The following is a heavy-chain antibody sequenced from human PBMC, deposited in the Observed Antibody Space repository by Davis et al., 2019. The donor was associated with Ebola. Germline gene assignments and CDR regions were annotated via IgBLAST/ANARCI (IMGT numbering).Heavy chain of an antibody. CDR3: VRDNRRGYGMDV. Sequence: PGGSLRLSCAASGFTFSRYSMNWVRQAPGKGLGWVSSISSSSSYIYYADSEKGRFTISRDNAKNSLYLQMNSLRAEDTAVYYCVRDNRRGYGMDVWGQGTTVTVSS. J-gene: IGHJ6*02. CDR2: ISSSSSYI. CDR1: GFTFSRYS. V-gene: IGHV3-21*01.